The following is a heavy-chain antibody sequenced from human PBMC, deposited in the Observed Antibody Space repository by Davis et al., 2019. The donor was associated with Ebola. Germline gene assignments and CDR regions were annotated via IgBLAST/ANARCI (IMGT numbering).Heavy chain of an antibody. CDR3: ARSSGSYYDAFDI. Sequence: AASVQVSCKASGYTFTSYAISWVRQAPGQGLEWMGGIIPIFGTANYAQKFQGRVTITADESTSTAYMELSSLRSEDTAVYYCARSSGSYYDAFDIWGQGTMVTVSS. D-gene: IGHD1-26*01. CDR2: IIPIFGTA. CDR1: GYTFTSYA. V-gene: IGHV1-69*13. J-gene: IGHJ3*02.